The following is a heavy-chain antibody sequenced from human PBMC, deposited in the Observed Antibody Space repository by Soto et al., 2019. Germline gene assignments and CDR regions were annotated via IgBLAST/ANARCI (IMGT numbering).Heavy chain of an antibody. Sequence: EGSLRLSCAASGFTFSSYAMSWVRQAPGKGLEWVSAISGSGGSTYYADSVKGRFTISRDNSKNTLYLQMNSLRAEDTAVYYCAKDRRFLEWLLLNADQAGLYYFDYWGQGTLVTVSS. V-gene: IGHV3-23*01. J-gene: IGHJ4*02. CDR1: GFTFSSYA. D-gene: IGHD3-3*01. CDR2: ISGSGGST. CDR3: AKDRRFLEWLLLNADQAGLYYFDY.